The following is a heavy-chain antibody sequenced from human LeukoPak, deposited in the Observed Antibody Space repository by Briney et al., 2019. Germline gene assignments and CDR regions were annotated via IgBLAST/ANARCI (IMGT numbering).Heavy chain of an antibody. J-gene: IGHJ4*02. CDR1: GFTFSSYW. CDR2: IKQDGSET. V-gene: IGHV3-7*01. Sequence: GGSLRLSCAASGFTFSSYWMSWVRQAPGKGLEWVANIKQDGSETYYVDSVKGRFTISRDNAKTSLYLQMNSLRADDTAIYYCARSNLDGDYGDYRPYDYWGQGTLVTVSS. D-gene: IGHD4-17*01. CDR3: ARSNLDGDYGDYRPYDY.